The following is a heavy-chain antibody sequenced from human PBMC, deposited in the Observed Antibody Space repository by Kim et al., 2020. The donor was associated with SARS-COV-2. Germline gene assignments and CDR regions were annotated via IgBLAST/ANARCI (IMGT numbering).Heavy chain of an antibody. V-gene: IGHV4-39*01. Sequence: SETLSLTCTVSGGSISSSSYYWGWIRQPPGKGLEWIGSIYYSGSTYYNPSLKSRVTISVDTSKNQFSLKLSSVTAADTAVYYCASTGRDSPVLDPRLAYECWGQGALVTVSS. CDR1: GGSISSSSYY. J-gene: IGHJ4*02. D-gene: IGHD3-22*01. CDR3: ASTGRDSPVLDPRLAYEC. CDR2: IYYSGST.